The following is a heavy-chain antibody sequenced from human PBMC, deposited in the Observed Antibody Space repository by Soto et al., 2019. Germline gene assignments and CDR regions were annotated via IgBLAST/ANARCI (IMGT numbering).Heavy chain of an antibody. D-gene: IGHD3-10*01. V-gene: IGHV1-69*13. Sequence: SVKVSCKASGGTFSSYAISWVRQAPGQGLEWMGGIIPIFGTANYAQKFQGRVTITADESTSTAYMELSSLRSEDTAVYYCARTYYYGSGSYYNGYYFDYWGQGTLVTVSS. J-gene: IGHJ4*02. CDR2: IIPIFGTA. CDR3: ARTYYYGSGSYYNGYYFDY. CDR1: GGTFSSYA.